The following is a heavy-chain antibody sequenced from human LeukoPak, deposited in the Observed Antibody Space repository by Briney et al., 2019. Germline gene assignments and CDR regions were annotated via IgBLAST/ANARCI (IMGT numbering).Heavy chain of an antibody. CDR3: AKELGYCSGGSCYSSNYFDY. D-gene: IGHD2-15*01. J-gene: IGHJ4*02. CDR1: GFTFSSYA. CDR2: ISGSGGST. V-gene: IGHV3-23*01. Sequence: GGSLRLSCAASGFTFSSYAMGWVRQAPGKGLEWVSAISGSGGSTYYADSVKGRFTISRDNSKNTLYLQMNSLRAEDTAVYYCAKELGYCSGGSCYSSNYFDYWGQGTLVTVSS.